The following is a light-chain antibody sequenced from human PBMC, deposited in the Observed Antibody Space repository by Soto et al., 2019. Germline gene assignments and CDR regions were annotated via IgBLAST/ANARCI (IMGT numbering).Light chain of an antibody. CDR2: EVS. V-gene: IGLV2-14*01. J-gene: IGLJ1*01. Sequence: QSALTQPASVSGSPGQSITISCTGTSSDVGGYKYVSWYQQHPGKAPKVMIYEVSNRPSGVSNRFSGSKSGNTASLTISGLQAEDEADYYCSSYTSSSNIYVFGTGTQLTVL. CDR1: SSDVGGYKY. CDR3: SSYTSSSNIYV.